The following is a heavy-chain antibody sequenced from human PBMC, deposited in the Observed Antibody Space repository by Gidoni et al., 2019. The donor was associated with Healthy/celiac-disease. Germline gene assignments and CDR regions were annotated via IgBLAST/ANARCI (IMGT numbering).Heavy chain of an antibody. Sequence: QVQLHQWGAGLLKPSETLSLTCAVYVGSFSAYYWSWIRQPQGKGLEWIGEINHSGSTNYNPSLKSRVTISVDTSKNQFSLKLSSVTAADTAVYYCARGPIVVVPAARSYYFDYWGQGTLVTVSS. V-gene: IGHV4-34*01. CDR3: ARGPIVVVPAARSYYFDY. D-gene: IGHD2-2*01. CDR2: INHSGST. J-gene: IGHJ4*02. CDR1: VGSFSAYY.